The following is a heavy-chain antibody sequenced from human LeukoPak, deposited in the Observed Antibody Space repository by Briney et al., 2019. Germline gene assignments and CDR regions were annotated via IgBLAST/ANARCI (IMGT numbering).Heavy chain of an antibody. CDR3: AREYSSSSGDY. Sequence: GGSLRPSCAASGFTVSSNYMSWVRQAPGKGLEWVSVIYSGGSTYYADSVKGRFTISRDNSKNTLYLQMNSLRAEDTAVYYCAREYSSSSGDYWGQGTLVTVSS. D-gene: IGHD6-6*01. J-gene: IGHJ4*02. CDR2: IYSGGST. CDR1: GFTVSSNY. V-gene: IGHV3-66*01.